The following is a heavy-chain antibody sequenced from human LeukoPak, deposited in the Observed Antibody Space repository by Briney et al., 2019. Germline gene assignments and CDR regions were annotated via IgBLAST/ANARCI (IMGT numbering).Heavy chain of an antibody. CDR2: INHSGST. Sequence: SETLSLTCAVYGGSFSGYYWSWIRQPPGKGLEWIGEINHSGSTNYNPSLKSRVTISVDTSKNQFSLRLSSVTAADTAVYYCAREGVVGAYGHFDYWGQGTLVTVSS. D-gene: IGHD2-15*01. CDR3: AREGVVGAYGHFDY. V-gene: IGHV4-34*01. J-gene: IGHJ4*02. CDR1: GGSFSGYY.